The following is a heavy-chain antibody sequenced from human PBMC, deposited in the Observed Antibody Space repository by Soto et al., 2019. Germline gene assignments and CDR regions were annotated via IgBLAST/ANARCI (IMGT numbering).Heavy chain of an antibody. D-gene: IGHD6-6*01. CDR3: AREPSYSSSSGDYYYYGMDV. CDR1: GGTFSSYA. V-gene: IGHV1-69*13. Sequence: ASVKVSCKASGGTFSSYAISWVRQAPGQGLEWMGGIIPIFGTANYAQKFQGRVTITADESTSTAYMELSSLRSEDTAVYYCAREPSYSSSSGDYYYYGMDVWGQGTRVTVS. J-gene: IGHJ6*02. CDR2: IIPIFGTA.